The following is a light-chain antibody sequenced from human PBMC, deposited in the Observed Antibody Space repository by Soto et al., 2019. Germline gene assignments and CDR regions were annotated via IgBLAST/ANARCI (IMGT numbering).Light chain of an antibody. V-gene: IGKV1-5*03. CDR1: QSISSW. CDR3: QQYNSYSGT. Sequence: DIQMTQSPSTLSAYVGDRVTITCRASQSISSWLAWYQQKPGKAPKLLIYKASSLESGVPSRFSGSGSGTEFTLTISSLQPDDFATYYCQQYNSYSGTFGQGTKV. J-gene: IGKJ1*01. CDR2: KAS.